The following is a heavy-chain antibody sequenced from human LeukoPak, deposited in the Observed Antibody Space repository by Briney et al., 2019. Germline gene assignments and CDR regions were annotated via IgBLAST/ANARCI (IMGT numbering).Heavy chain of an antibody. J-gene: IGHJ4*02. CDR3: ARGDTAMVLDY. V-gene: IGHV1-69*06. D-gene: IGHD5-18*01. CDR2: IIPIFGTA. Sequence: SVKVSCKASGGTFSSYAISWVRQAPGQGLEWMGGIIPIFGTANYAQKSQGRVTITADKSTSTAYMELSSLRSEDTAVYYCARGDTAMVLDYWGQGTLVTVSS. CDR1: GGTFSSYA.